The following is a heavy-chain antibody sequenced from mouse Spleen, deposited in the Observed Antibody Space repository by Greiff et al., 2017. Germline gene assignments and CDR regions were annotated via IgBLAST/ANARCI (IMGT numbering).Heavy chain of an antibody. CDR2: IYPGSGST. D-gene: IGHD1-1*01. J-gene: IGHJ4*01. V-gene: IGHV1-55*01. Sequence: QVQLQQPGAELVKPGASVKMSCKASGYTFTSYWITWVKQRPGQGLEWIGDIYPGSGSTNYNEKFKSKATLTVDTSSSTAYMQLSSLTSEDSAVYYCARAIYYGSSHYYAMDYWGQGTSVTVSS. CDR1: GYTFTSYW. CDR3: ARAIYYGSSHYYAMDY.